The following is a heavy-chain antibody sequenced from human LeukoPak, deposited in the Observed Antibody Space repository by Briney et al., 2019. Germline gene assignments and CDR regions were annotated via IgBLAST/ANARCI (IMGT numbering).Heavy chain of an antibody. J-gene: IGHJ6*04. D-gene: IGHD3-10*02. V-gene: IGHV3-7*01. CDR2: TKQDGSEK. CDR3: AELGISMIGGV. Sequence: GGSLRLSCAPAGFTFSSYWMSWVRQAPGKGLEWVATTKQDGSEKYYGDYVKGRVTIYRDNAKNSLYLQMNSLRAEDTAVYYCAELGISMIGGVWGKGTTVSVSS. CDR1: GFTFSSYW.